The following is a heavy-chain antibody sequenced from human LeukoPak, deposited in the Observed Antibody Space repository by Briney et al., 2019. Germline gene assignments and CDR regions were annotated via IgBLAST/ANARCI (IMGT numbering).Heavy chain of an antibody. Sequence: GGTLRLSCAASGFTFSNYGMSWVRQARGKGLEGVSSISGSGDSTYYADSVKGRFTISRDNSKNTLYLQMNSLRAEDTAVYYCAKDRGIISDYWGQGTLVTVSS. CDR1: GFTFSNYG. V-gene: IGHV3-23*01. CDR3: AKDRGIISDY. D-gene: IGHD3-10*01. J-gene: IGHJ4*02. CDR2: ISGSGDST.